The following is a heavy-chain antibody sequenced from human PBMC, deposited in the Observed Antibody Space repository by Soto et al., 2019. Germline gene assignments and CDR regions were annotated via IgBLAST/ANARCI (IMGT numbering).Heavy chain of an antibody. V-gene: IGHV3-48*01. Sequence: GGSLRLSCAASGFTFISYSMNWVRQAPGKGLECVSDISSGGSTVYYADSVKGRFTISRDNAKNSVYLQMDSLRVEDTAVYYCARDPAFTPYYYGSGPKEKTRHLGVDYWGQGTLVTVSS. D-gene: IGHD3-10*01. J-gene: IGHJ4*02. CDR2: ISSGGSTV. CDR1: GFTFISYS. CDR3: ARDPAFTPYYYGSGPKEKTRHLGVDY.